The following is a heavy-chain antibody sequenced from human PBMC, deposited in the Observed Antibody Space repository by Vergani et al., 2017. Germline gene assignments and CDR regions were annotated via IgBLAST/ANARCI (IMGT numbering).Heavy chain of an antibody. D-gene: IGHD1-1*01. CDR1: GGSISSYY. CDR3: ARHAVPHYYYYYVDV. J-gene: IGHJ6*03. Sequence: QVQLQESGPGLVKPSETLSLTCTVSGGSISSYYWSWIRQPAGKGLEWIGRIYTSGSTNYNPSLKSRVTMSVDTSKNQFSLKLSSVTAADTAVYYCARHAVPHYYYYYVDVWGKRTAITVSS. CDR2: IYTSGST. V-gene: IGHV4-4*07.